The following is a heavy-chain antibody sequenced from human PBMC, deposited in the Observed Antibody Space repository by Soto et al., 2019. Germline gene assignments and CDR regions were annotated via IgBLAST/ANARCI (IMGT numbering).Heavy chain of an antibody. CDR1: DFTLSSYG. Sequence: GGSLRLSCAATDFTLSSYGMTWVRQAPGKGLEWVSTITGRDGRTFYADSVKGRFTISRDSSRNTLYLEMNSLRAEDTAIYFCAKDVNYDILAGYYYYWGQGT. J-gene: IGHJ4*02. V-gene: IGHV3-23*01. CDR3: AKDVNYDILAGYYYY. CDR2: ITGRDGRT. D-gene: IGHD3-9*01.